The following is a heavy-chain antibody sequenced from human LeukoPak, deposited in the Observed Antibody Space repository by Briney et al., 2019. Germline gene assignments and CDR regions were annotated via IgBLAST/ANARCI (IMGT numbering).Heavy chain of an antibody. CDR2: IYVDGRTT. J-gene: IGHJ5*02. CDR1: GFTFSNYW. CDR3: IRDFRSADL. V-gene: IGHV3-74*01. Sequence: GGSLRLSCVASGFTFSNYWMHWVRQPPGKGLVWVSRIYVDGRTTNYADSVKGRFTIPRDNAKNTVYLEMNSLSVEDTATYYCIRDFRSADLWGQGTLVTVTS.